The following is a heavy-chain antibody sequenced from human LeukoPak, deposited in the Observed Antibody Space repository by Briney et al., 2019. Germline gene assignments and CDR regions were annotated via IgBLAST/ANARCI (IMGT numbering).Heavy chain of an antibody. V-gene: IGHV3-74*01. CDR3: ARVGWYYDSSGLANFDY. CDR1: GFTFSSYW. CDR2: INSDGSST. Sequence: QPGGSLRLSCAASGFTFSSYWMLCVRQAPGKGLVWVSRINSDGSSTSYADSVRGRFTISRDNAKNTLYLQMNSLRAEDTAVYYCARVGWYYDSSGLANFDYWGQGTLVTVSS. D-gene: IGHD3-22*01. J-gene: IGHJ4*02.